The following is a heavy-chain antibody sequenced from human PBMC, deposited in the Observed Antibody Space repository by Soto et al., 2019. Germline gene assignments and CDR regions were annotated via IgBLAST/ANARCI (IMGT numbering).Heavy chain of an antibody. J-gene: IGHJ6*02. CDR1: GGSISSSNW. Sequence: SETLSLTCAVSGGSISSSNWWSWVRQPPGKGLEWIGEIYHSGSTNYNPSLKSRVTISVDKSKNQFSLKLSSVTAADTAVYYCAGGSVELRGYYYYGMDVWGQGTTVTVSS. CDR2: IYHSGST. D-gene: IGHD1-7*01. CDR3: AGGSVELRGYYYYGMDV. V-gene: IGHV4-4*02.